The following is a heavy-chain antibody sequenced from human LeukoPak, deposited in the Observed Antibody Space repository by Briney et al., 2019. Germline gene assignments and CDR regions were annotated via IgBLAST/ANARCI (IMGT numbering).Heavy chain of an antibody. CDR2: MNPNSGNT. CDR3: ARVTRLWSEVDC. V-gene: IGHV1-8*02. Sequence: ASVKVSCKASGYTFTSYGISWVRQATGQGLEWMGWMNPNSGNTGYAQKFQGRVTMTRNTSISTAYMELSSLRSEDTAVYYCARVTRLWSEVDCWGQGTLVTVSS. CDR1: GYTFTSYG. J-gene: IGHJ4*02. D-gene: IGHD5-18*01.